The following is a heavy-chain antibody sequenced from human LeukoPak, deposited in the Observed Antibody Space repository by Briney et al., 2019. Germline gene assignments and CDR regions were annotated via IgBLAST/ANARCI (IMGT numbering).Heavy chain of an antibody. V-gene: IGHV4-39*07. CDR3: ARDFVHCSGGSCYSVTDWFDP. J-gene: IGHJ5*02. D-gene: IGHD2-15*01. Sequence: SETLSLTCTVSGGSISSSSYYWGWIRQPPGKGLEWIGSIYYSGSTYYNPSLKSRVTISVDTSKNQFSLKLSSVTAADTAVYYCARDFVHCSGGSCYSVTDWFDPWGQGTLVTVSS. CDR2: IYYSGST. CDR1: GGSISSSSYY.